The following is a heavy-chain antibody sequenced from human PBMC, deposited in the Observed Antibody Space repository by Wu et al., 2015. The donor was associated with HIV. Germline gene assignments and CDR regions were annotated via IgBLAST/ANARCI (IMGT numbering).Heavy chain of an antibody. V-gene: IGHV1-46*03. Sequence: QVQLVQSGAEVKKPGASVKVSCRTSGYSFMNYYMHWVRQAPGQGHEWMGVINSSGGSTTYAPKFQGRVTVTRDTSSTTVYMELRNLRSDDTAVYFCARAYWGSIHYYLDYWGQGALVTVSS. CDR1: GYSFMNYY. CDR2: INSSGGST. J-gene: IGHJ4*02. D-gene: IGHD7-27*01. CDR3: ARAYWGSIHYYLDY.